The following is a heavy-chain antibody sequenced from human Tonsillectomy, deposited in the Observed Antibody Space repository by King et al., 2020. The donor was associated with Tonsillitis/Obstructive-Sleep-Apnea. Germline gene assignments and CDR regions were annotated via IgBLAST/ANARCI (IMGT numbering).Heavy chain of an antibody. J-gene: IGHJ3*02. CDR3: AKEKKPSTFGGVNDALDM. Sequence: VKLVESGGGLVQPGGSLRLSCAASGFTFSDYAMTWVRQAPGKGLEWVAVISGSGGSAYFADSVKGRFTCSRDNSKNTLSLQMTSLRAEDTAVYYCAKEKKPSTFGGVNDALDMWGQGTMVTVSS. V-gene: IGHV3-23*04. CDR1: GFTFSDYA. CDR2: ISGSGGSA. D-gene: IGHD3-16*01.